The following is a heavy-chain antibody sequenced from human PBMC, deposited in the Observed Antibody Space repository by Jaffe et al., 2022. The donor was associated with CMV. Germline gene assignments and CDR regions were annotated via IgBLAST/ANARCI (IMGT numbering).Heavy chain of an antibody. J-gene: IGHJ4*02. CDR2: ISAYTNKA. D-gene: IGHD3-16*02. V-gene: IGHV1-18*01. Sequence: QVQLVQSGAEVKKPGASVKVSCKASGYTFSAYGILWVRQAPGQGLQWMGWISAYTNKAKYEQNLQDRFTMTTDTSTNTAYMELRSLRSDDTALYYCARGAPSYPADLGIDFDSWGQGTLVTVSS. CDR3: ARGAPSYPADLGIDFDS. CDR1: GYTFSAYG.